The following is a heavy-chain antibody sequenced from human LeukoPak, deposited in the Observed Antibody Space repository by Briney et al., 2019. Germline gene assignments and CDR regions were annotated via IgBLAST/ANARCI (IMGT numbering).Heavy chain of an antibody. CDR2: IYYSGST. CDR3: ARDSYSSSSDYFDY. CDR1: GGSISSGGYY. D-gene: IGHD6-6*01. V-gene: IGHV4-31*03. Sequence: SQTLSLTCTVSGGSISSGGYYWSWIRQHLGKGLEWIGYIYYSGSTYYNPSLKSRVTISVDTSKNQFSLKLSSVTAADTAVYYCARDSYSSSSDYFDYWGQGTLVTVSS. J-gene: IGHJ4*02.